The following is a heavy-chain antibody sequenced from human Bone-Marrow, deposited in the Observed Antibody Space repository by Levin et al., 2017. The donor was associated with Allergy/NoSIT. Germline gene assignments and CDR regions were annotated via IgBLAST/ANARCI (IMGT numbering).Heavy chain of an antibody. CDR1: GFTFSNYG. CDR3: AREYYYDSSGYHYEVRAFEI. CDR2: IWSDGSNK. D-gene: IGHD3-22*01. J-gene: IGHJ3*02. V-gene: IGHV3-33*01. Sequence: SCAASGFTFSNYGIHWVRQAPGKGLEWVTFIWSDGSNKYYADSVKGRFTISRDNSKNTLYLQMNSLRAEDTAMYYCAREYYYDSSGYHYEVRAFEIWGQGTLVTVSS.